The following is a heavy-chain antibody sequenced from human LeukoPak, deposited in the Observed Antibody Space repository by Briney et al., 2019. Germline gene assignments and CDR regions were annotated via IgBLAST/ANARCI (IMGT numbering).Heavy chain of an antibody. V-gene: IGHV4-39*07. CDR2: IYYSGST. CDR1: GGSISSSSYY. J-gene: IGHJ3*02. Sequence: KPSETLSLTCTVSGGSISSSSYYWGWIRQPPGKGLEWIGSIYYSGSTYYNPSLKSRVTISVDTSKNQFSLKLSSVTAADTAVYYCARFRPSRCSSTSCYPDDAFDIWGQGTMVTVSS. CDR3: ARFRPSRCSSTSCYPDDAFDI. D-gene: IGHD2-2*01.